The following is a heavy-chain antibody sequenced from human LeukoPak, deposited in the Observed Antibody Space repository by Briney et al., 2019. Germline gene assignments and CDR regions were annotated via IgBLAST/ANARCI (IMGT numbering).Heavy chain of an antibody. CDR3: ARDRNFWSGYEDY. CDR1: GGSFSGYY. CDR2: INHSGST. D-gene: IGHD3-3*01. V-gene: IGHV4-34*01. Sequence: PSETLSLTCAVYGGSFSGYYWNWIRQPPGKGLEWIGKINHSGSTNYNPSLKSRVTISVDTSKNQFSLKLSSVTAADTAVYYCARDRNFWSGYEDYWGQGTLVTVSS. J-gene: IGHJ4*02.